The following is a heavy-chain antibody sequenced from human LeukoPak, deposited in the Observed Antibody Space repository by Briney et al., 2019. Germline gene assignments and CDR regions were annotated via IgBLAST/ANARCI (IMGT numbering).Heavy chain of an antibody. J-gene: IGHJ6*03. CDR2: IYYSGST. CDR3: ARAPARTSYYYYYYMDV. CDR1: GGSISSYY. V-gene: IGHV4-59*01. D-gene: IGHD2-2*01. Sequence: ASETLSLTCTVSGGSISSYYWSWIRQPPGKGLEWIGYIYYSGSTNYNLSLKSRVTISVDTSKNQFSLKLSSVTAADTAVYYCARAPARTSYYYYYYMDVWGKGTTVTVSS.